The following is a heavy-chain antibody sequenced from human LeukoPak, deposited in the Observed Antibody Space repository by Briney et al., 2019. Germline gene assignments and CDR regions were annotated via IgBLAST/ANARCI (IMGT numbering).Heavy chain of an antibody. J-gene: IGHJ2*01. D-gene: IGHD4-17*01. CDR1: GGSISSSSYY. Sequence: SETVSLTCTISGGSISSSSYYWGWIRQPPGQGLEWIGSIFYSGSTYYNPSLKSRVTISVDTSKNQFSLNLSSVTAADTAVYYCARPATVTTSFWYFDLWGRGTLVTVSS. CDR3: ARPATVTTSFWYFDL. CDR2: IFYSGST. V-gene: IGHV4-39*01.